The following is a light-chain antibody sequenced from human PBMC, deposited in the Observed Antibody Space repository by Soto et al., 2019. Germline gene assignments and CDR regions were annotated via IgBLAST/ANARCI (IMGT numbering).Light chain of an antibody. CDR2: GAS. J-gene: IGKJ4*01. Sequence: EVVMTQSPATLSLSPGERATLSCRASQSVSGSYVAWYQQKPGQAPRLLIYGASGRATGIPDRFSGSGSGTDFTLTISRLEPEDLAVYYCQQYGSSPLTFGGGTKVDIK. CDR1: QSVSGSY. CDR3: QQYGSSPLT. V-gene: IGKV3-20*01.